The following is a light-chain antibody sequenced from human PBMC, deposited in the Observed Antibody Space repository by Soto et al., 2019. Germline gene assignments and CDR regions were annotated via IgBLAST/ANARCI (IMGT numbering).Light chain of an antibody. CDR3: KQYNSYAIFT. J-gene: IGKJ3*01. V-gene: IGKV1-5*03. CDR1: QSINSW. Sequence: DIPMTQSPSTLSASVGDRVTITCRASQSINSWLAWYQQKPGKAPNLLIYKTSDLETGVPSRFSGSGSGTEFTLTINSLQPDEFATYYCKQYNSYAIFTFGPGTKVDIK. CDR2: KTS.